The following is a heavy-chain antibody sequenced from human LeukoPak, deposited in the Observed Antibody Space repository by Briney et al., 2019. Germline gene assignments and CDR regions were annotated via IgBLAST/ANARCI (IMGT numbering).Heavy chain of an antibody. CDR2: INHNGNVN. CDR3: ARGGGLDV. D-gene: IGHD3-16*01. J-gene: IGHJ6*02. CDR1: GFTFSSYW. V-gene: IGHV3-7*03. Sequence: GGSLRLSCAASGFTFSSYWMNWARQAPGKGLEWVASINHNGNVNYYVDSVKGRFTISRDNTKDSLYLQMSNLRAEDTAVYFCARGGGLDVWGQGATVTVSS.